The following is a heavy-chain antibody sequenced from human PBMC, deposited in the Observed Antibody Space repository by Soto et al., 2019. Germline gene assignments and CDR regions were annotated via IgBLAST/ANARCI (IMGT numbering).Heavy chain of an antibody. CDR3: AKRRGAGGQFDY. J-gene: IGHJ4*02. V-gene: IGHV3-23*01. Sequence: VGSLRLSCAVSGFTFSSYAMGWVRQGPGKGLEWVAVVSIGGSTHYADSVRGRFTISRDNSKNTLPLQMNSLTAEDTAVYFCAKRRGAGGQFDYWGQRALLTVSS. D-gene: IGHD2-15*01. CDR2: VSIGGST. CDR1: GFTFSSYA.